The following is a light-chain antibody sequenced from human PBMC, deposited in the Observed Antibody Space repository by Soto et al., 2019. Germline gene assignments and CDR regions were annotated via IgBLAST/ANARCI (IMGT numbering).Light chain of an antibody. CDR3: QQFGGSPRT. CDR2: GAS. Sequence: EIVMTKSPATLAVSPGDRATLSCRASQSVSSSYLAWYRQKPGQAPRLLIYGASSRATGIPDRFSGSGSGTDFTLTISRLEPEDFAVYYCQQFGGSPRTFGRGTKVDIK. V-gene: IGKV3-20*01. CDR1: QSVSSSY. J-gene: IGKJ1*01.